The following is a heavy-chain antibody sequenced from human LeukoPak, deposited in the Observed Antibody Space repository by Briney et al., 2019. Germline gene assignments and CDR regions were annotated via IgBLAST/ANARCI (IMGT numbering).Heavy chain of an antibody. D-gene: IGHD3-10*01. CDR2: INAGNGNT. CDR1: GYTFTIYA. V-gene: IGHV1-3*01. Sequence: GASVNVSFKASGYTFTIYAMHWVRQAPGHRLEWMGWINAGNGNTKYSQKFQGRVTITRDISASTVSMELSSLRSEDTAVYYCARDQRYYGSGSYSSFDYWGQGTLVTVSS. J-gene: IGHJ4*02. CDR3: ARDQRYYGSGSYSSFDY.